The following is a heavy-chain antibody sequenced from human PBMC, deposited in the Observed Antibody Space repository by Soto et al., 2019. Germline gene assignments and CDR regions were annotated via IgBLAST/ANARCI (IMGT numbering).Heavy chain of an antibody. CDR3: ARVRQGCSSTSCYFDP. J-gene: IGHJ5*02. CDR2: IHHSGST. D-gene: IGHD2-2*01. V-gene: IGHV4-4*02. Sequence: SETLFLTCAVSGGSISSSNWWNWVRQPPGKGLEWIGEIHHSGSTNYNPSLKSRVTISVDKSKNQFSLKLNSVTAADTAVYYCARVRQGCSSTSCYFDPWGQGTLVTVSS. CDR1: GGSISSSNW.